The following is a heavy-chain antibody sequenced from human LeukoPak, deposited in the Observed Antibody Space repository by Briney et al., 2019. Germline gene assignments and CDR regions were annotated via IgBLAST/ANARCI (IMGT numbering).Heavy chain of an antibody. J-gene: IGHJ4*02. CDR1: GFTFYDYA. Sequence: GGSLRLSCAASGFTFYDYAMHWVRQAPGKGLEWVSGISWNSGSIGYADSVKGRFTLSRDNAKNTLFLQMDSLRPEDTAVYYCVRSLRSADFWGQGTLVTVSS. CDR2: ISWNSGSI. CDR3: VRSLRSADF. V-gene: IGHV3-9*01.